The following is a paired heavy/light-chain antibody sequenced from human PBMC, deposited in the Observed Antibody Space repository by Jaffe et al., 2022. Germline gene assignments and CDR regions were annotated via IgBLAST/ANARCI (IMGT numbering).Light chain of an antibody. Sequence: DIVMTQSPLSLPVTPGEPASISCRSSQSLLHSNGYNYLDWYLQKPGQSPQLLIYLGSNRASGVPDRFSGSGSGTDFTLKISRVEAEDVGVYYCMQALQTPMYTFGQGTKLEIK. CDR3: MQALQTPMYT. CDR2: LGS. CDR1: QSLLHSNGYNY. J-gene: IGKJ2*01. V-gene: IGKV2-28*01.
Heavy chain of an antibody. CDR2: VDPEDGET. Sequence: EVQLVQSGAEVKKPGATVKISCKVSGYTFTDYYMHWVQQAPGKGLEWMGLVDPEDGETIYAEKFQGRVTITADTSTDTAYMELSSLRSEDTAVYYCATSIGRYCSGGSCYPFDYWGQGTLVTVSS. V-gene: IGHV1-69-2*01. J-gene: IGHJ4*02. CDR1: GYTFTDYY. CDR3: ATSIGRYCSGGSCYPFDY. D-gene: IGHD2-15*01.